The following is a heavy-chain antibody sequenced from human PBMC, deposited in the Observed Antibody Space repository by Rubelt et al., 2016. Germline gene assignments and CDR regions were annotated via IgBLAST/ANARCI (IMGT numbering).Heavy chain of an antibody. Sequence: QVQLQESGPGLVKPSETLSLTCTVSGYSISSGYYWGWIRQPPGKGLEWIGSIYHSGSTYYNPSLQSRGTISVDTSKNQFSRKLSSVTAADTAVYYCARLGSSWASDFDYWGQGTLVTVSS. D-gene: IGHD6-13*01. V-gene: IGHV4-38-2*02. CDR2: IYHSGST. CDR3: ARLGSSWASDFDY. J-gene: IGHJ4*02. CDR1: GYSISSGYY.